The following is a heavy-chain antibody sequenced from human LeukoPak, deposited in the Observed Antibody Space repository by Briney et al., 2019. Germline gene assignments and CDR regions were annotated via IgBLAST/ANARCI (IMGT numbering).Heavy chain of an antibody. Sequence: ASVKVSCKASGYTFTSYGISWVRQAPGQGLEWMGWISAYNGNTNYAQKLQGRVTMTTDTSTSTAYMELRSLRSDDTAVYYCARAVRYFDWLPSLDYWGQGTLVIVSS. CDR3: ARAVRYFDWLPSLDY. J-gene: IGHJ4*02. V-gene: IGHV1-18*01. CDR2: ISAYNGNT. D-gene: IGHD3-9*01. CDR1: GYTFTSYG.